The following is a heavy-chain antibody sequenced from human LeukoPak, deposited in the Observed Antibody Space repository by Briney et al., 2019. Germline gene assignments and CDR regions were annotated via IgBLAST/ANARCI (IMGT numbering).Heavy chain of an antibody. J-gene: IGHJ5*02. D-gene: IGHD3-3*01. CDR1: GGSVSSGSYY. V-gene: IGHV4-61*01. CDR3: ARLTYYDFWSGYSNWFDP. Sequence: PSETLSLTCTVSGGSVSSGSYYWSWIRQPPGKGLEWTGYIYYSGSTNYNPSLKSRVTISVDTSKNQFSLKLSSVTAADTAVYYCARLTYYDFWSGYSNWFDPWGQGTLVTVSS. CDR2: IYYSGST.